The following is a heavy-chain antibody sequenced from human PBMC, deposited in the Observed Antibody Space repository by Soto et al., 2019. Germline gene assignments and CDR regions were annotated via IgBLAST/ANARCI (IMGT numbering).Heavy chain of an antibody. CDR1: GGTFSSYA. CDR2: LIPISGTA. V-gene: IGHV1-69*01. J-gene: IGHJ6*02. Sequence: QVQLVQSGAEVKKPGSSVKVSCKASGGTFSSYAISWVRQAPGQGLEWMGGLIPISGTANYAQKFQGRVTITAYESTSTDYMELSSLRSEDTAVYYCARSQGSSTSLEIYYYYYYGMDVWGQGTTVTVSS. D-gene: IGHD2-2*01. CDR3: ARSQGSSTSLEIYYYYYYGMDV.